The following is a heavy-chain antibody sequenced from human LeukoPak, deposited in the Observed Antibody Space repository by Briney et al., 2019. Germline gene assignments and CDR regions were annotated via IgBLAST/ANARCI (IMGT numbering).Heavy chain of an antibody. Sequence: SVKVSCKASGGTFSSYAISWVRQAPGQGLEWMGRIIPIFGTANYAQKFQGRVTITTDESTSTAYMELSSLRSEDTAMYYCAKPTNSDFWSGYADAFDIWGQGTMVTVSS. D-gene: IGHD3-3*01. V-gene: IGHV1-69*05. CDR2: IIPIFGTA. CDR1: GGTFSSYA. CDR3: AKPTNSDFWSGYADAFDI. J-gene: IGHJ3*02.